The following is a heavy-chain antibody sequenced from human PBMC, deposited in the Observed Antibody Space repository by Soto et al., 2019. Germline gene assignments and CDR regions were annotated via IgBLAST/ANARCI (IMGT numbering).Heavy chain of an antibody. Sequence: ASVKVSCKASGYTFTSYDINWVRQATGQGLEWMGWMNPNSGNTGYAQKFQGRVTMTRNTSISTAYMELSSLRSEDTAVYYCARFRGHYYGSGVYYYSYTDVWGKGPTVPVSS. D-gene: IGHD3-10*01. CDR2: MNPNSGNT. CDR3: ARFRGHYYGSGVYYYSYTDV. J-gene: IGHJ6*03. V-gene: IGHV1-8*01. CDR1: GYTFTSYD.